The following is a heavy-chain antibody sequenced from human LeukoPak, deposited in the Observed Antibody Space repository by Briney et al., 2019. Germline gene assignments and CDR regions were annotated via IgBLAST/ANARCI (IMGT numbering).Heavy chain of an antibody. D-gene: IGHD3-3*01. CDR2: ISSNGGST. Sequence: SGGSLRLSCAASGFTFSSYAMHWVRQAPGKGLEYVSAISSNGGSTYYANSVKGRFTISRDNSKNTLYLQMGSLRAEDMAVYYCARSPDDFWSYYYYYGMDVWGQGTTVTVSS. V-gene: IGHV3-64*01. J-gene: IGHJ6*02. CDR3: ARSPDDFWSYYYYYGMDV. CDR1: GFTFSSYA.